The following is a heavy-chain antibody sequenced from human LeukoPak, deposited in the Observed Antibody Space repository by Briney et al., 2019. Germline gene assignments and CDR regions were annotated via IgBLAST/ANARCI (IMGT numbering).Heavy chain of an antibody. CDR3: ARSNNDGDYLGVGFDY. J-gene: IGHJ4*02. D-gene: IGHD4-17*01. CDR2: INTNTGNP. Sequence: ASVKVSCKTSGYAFINYAINWVRQAPGQGLEWMGWINTNTGNPTYAQGFTGRFVFSLDTSVSTTYLQISSLETEDTAIYYRARSNNDGDYLGVGFDYWGQGALVTVSS. CDR1: GYAFINYA. V-gene: IGHV7-4-1*02.